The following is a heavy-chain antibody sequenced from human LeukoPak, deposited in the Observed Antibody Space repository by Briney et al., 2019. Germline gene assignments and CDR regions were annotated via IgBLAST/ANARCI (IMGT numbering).Heavy chain of an antibody. CDR1: GFTFSSYG. CDR3: AKVLRYFDWLSTDYYYFDY. D-gene: IGHD3-9*01. V-gene: IGHV3-23*01. Sequence: PGGSLRLSCAASGFTFSSYGMSWVRQAPGKGLEWVSAISGSGGGTYYADSVKGRFTISRDNSKNTLYLQMNSLRAEDTAVYYCAKVLRYFDWLSTDYYYFDYWGQGTLVTVSS. J-gene: IGHJ4*02. CDR2: ISGSGGGT.